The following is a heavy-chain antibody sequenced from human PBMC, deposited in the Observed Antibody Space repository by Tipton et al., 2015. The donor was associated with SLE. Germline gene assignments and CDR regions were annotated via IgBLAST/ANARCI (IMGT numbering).Heavy chain of an antibody. CDR1: GFTFSSYS. CDR3: AGDSYGLLGYAFDI. Sequence: SLRLSCAASGFTFSSYSMNWVRQAPGKGLEWVSSISSSSSYIYYADSVKGRFTISRDNSKNTLYLQMSSLRAEDTAVYHCAGDSYGLLGYAFDIWGQGTMVTVSS. V-gene: IGHV3-21*01. D-gene: IGHD5-18*01. CDR2: ISSSSSYI. J-gene: IGHJ3*02.